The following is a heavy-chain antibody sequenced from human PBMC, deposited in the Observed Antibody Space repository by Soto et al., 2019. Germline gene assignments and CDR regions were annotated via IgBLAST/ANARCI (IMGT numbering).Heavy chain of an antibody. Sequence: QVQLVESGGGLVKPGGSLSLSCAASGFTFSDYYMSWIRQAPGNGLEWVSYISSSGSTIYYADSVKGRFTISRDNATISLYLQMNRLRAEVTAVYYCARVWGLSIRSEYASCGMDVWGQGTTVTVSS. D-gene: IGHD3-16*01. J-gene: IGHJ6*02. V-gene: IGHV3-11*01. CDR1: GFTFSDYY. CDR2: ISSSGSTI. CDR3: ARVWGLSIRSEYASCGMDV.